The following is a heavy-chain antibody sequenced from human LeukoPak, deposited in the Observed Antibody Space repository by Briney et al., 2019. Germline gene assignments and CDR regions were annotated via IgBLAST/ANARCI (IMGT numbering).Heavy chain of an antibody. V-gene: IGHV3-74*01. Sequence: GGSLGLSCAASGFTLSSYWMHWVRQAPGKGLEWVSRIYGDGRSTNYADSVQGRFIISRDNAKNTLFLQMNSLRAEDTAVYYCARGGYGMDVWGQGTTVTVSS. CDR2: IYGDGRST. J-gene: IGHJ6*02. CDR1: GFTLSSYW. CDR3: ARGGYGMDV.